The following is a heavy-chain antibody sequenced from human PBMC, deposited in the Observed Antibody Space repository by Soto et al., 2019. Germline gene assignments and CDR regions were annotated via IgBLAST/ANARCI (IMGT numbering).Heavy chain of an antibody. D-gene: IGHD3-22*01. CDR2: ITGSDGRT. J-gene: IGHJ4*02. Sequence: VQLLESGGGLVHPGGSLRLSCAASEFTFKNYAMTWVRQAPGKGLEWVSLITGSDGRTYYADSVKGRFTISRDNSKNTLFLQMDSLRPEDTALSYCAKANYDTTFSTSGCANRGQGTQFTVSS. CDR1: EFTFKNYA. V-gene: IGHV3-23*01. CDR3: AKANYDTTFSTSGCAN.